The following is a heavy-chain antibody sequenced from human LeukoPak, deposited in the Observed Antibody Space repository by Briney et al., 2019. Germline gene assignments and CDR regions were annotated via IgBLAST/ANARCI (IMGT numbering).Heavy chain of an antibody. CDR1: GGSISSHY. V-gene: IGHV4-59*11. J-gene: IGHJ4*02. D-gene: IGHD2-2*01. CDR2: IYYSGST. CDR3: AREAIVPAATMGYFDY. Sequence: PSETLSLTCSVSGGSISSHYWSGIRQPPGEGLEWVGYIYYSGSTNYNPSLKSRVTISVDTSKNQFSLQLSSGTAADTAVYYCAREAIVPAATMGYFDYWGQGTLVTVSS.